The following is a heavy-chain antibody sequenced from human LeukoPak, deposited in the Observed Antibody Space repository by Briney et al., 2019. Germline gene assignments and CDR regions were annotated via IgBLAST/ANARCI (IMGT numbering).Heavy chain of an antibody. D-gene: IGHD2-2*01. CDR3: ASRSSRRYCSSTSCPARGGQIDY. CDR1: GGSISSSSYY. Sequence: SETLSLTCTVSGGSISSSSYYWGWTRQPPGKGLEWIGSIYYSGSTYYNPSLKSRVTISVDTSKNQFSLKLSSVTAADTAVYYCASRSSRRYCSSTSCPARGGQIDYWGQGTLVTVSS. V-gene: IGHV4-39*01. J-gene: IGHJ4*02. CDR2: IYYSGST.